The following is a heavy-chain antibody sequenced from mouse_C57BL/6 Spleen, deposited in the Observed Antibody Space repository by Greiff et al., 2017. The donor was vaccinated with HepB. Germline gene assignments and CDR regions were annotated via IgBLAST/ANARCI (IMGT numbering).Heavy chain of an antibody. V-gene: IGHV1-18*01. Sequence: VQLQQSGPELVKPGASVKIPCKASGYTFTDYNMDWVKQSHGKSLEWIGDINPNNGGTIYNQKFKGKATLTVDKSCTAYMELRSLTSEDTAVYYCARGAYGNPFAYWGQGTLVTVSA. D-gene: IGHD2-1*01. CDR3: ARGAYGNPFAY. J-gene: IGHJ3*01. CDR2: INPNNGGT. CDR1: GYTFTDYN.